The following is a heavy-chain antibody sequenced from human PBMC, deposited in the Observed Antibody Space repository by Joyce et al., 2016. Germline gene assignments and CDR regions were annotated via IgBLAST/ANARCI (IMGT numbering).Heavy chain of an antibody. CDR1: GGSFSGYY. J-gene: IGHJ6*02. V-gene: IGHV4-34*01. D-gene: IGHD6-13*01. CDR2: SKGGRIT. Sequence: QVQLQQWGAGLLKPSETLSLTCAVCGGSFSGYYWTFIRQPPGKGLEWIGESKGGRITNYTPSLKSRDTILLHTSKKQFSLELPSVTAADTAVYYCARGRGYTTSVRRRGMDVWGQGTTVTVSS. CDR3: ARGRGYTTSVRRRGMDV.